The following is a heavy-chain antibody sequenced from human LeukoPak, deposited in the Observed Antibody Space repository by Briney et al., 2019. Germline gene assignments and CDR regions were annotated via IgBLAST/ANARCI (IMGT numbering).Heavy chain of an antibody. CDR2: ISGSGGST. J-gene: IGHJ4*02. V-gene: IGHV3-23*01. CDR3: AKYLLRMVHAPLNGYFDY. CDR1: GFTFSSYA. D-gene: IGHD2-8*01. Sequence: GGSLRLSCAASGFTFSSYAMSWVRQAPGKGLEWVSAISGSGGSTYYADSVKGRFTISRDNSKNTLYLQMNSLRAEDTAVYYCAKYLLRMVHAPLNGYFDYWGQGTLVTVSS.